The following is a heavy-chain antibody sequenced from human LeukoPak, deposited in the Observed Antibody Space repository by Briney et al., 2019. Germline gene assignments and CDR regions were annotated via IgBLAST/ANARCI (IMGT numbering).Heavy chain of an antibody. Sequence: PSQTLSLTCTVSGGSISSYFWSWIRQHPGRGQEWIGYIYYSGSTKYNPSLKSRLTISVDTSRNQFSLKLSSVTAPDTPVYYCARRYCSGGYCYSDYWGQGTPVTVSS. CDR2: IYYSGST. D-gene: IGHD2-15*01. J-gene: IGHJ4*02. CDR1: GGSISSYF. V-gene: IGHV4-59*08. CDR3: ARRYCSGGYCYSDY.